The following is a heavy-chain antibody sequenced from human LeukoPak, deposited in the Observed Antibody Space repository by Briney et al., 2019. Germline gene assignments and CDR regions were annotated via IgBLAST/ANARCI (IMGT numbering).Heavy chain of an antibody. J-gene: IGHJ4*02. CDR3: AKAIGGGWSRDYYVDY. CDR2: ISSDGSNK. CDR1: GFTFSSYV. D-gene: IGHD6-19*01. Sequence: GGALRLPCAASGFTFSSYVMHWVRQAPGKGLEGVAVISSDGSNKYYADSVKGRFTISRENSKNTLYLQMNSLRTEATAVDCCAKAIGGGWSRDYYVDYWGQETLVTVSS. V-gene: IGHV3-30*18.